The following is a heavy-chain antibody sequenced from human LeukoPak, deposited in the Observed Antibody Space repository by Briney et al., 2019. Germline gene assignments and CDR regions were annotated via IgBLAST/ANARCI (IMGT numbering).Heavy chain of an antibody. CDR3: ARRMAARKAGAFDI. CDR2: ISAYNGNT. V-gene: IGHV1-18*01. D-gene: IGHD6-6*01. Sequence: ASVKVSCKASGYTFTSYGISWVRQAPGQGLEWMGWISAYNGNTNYAQKLQGGVTMTTDTSTSTAYMELRSLRSDDTAVYYCARRMAARKAGAFDIWGQGTMVTVSS. CDR1: GYTFTSYG. J-gene: IGHJ3*02.